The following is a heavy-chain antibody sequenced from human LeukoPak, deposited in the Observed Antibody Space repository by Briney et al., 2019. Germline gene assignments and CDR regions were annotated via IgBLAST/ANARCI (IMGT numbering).Heavy chain of an antibody. D-gene: IGHD3-10*01. V-gene: IGHV5-51*01. CDR2: TYPGDSDT. J-gene: IGHJ4*02. CDR3: VRPSSGMFSHLNY. CDR1: GYSITTYW. Sequence: GESLNISCKASGYSITTYWIGWVRQKPGKGLEWMGITYPGDSDTRYSPSFQGQVTISADKSISTAYLQWSSLKASDTAMYHCVRPSSGMFSHLNYWGQGTLVTVSS.